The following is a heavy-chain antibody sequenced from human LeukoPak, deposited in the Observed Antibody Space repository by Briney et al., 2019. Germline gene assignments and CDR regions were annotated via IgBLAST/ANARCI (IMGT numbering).Heavy chain of an antibody. CDR3: AKDHSQNFDY. D-gene: IGHD5-18*01. CDR1: GFTFSNYG. CDR2: LRRDGSDK. J-gene: IGHJ4*02. Sequence: PGGSLGLSCVPSGFTFSNYGMHWVRQAPGKGLEWVAFLRRDGSDKYYADSVKGRFTISRDNSKNTVYLQMNSLRPEDTAVYYCAKDHSQNFDYWGQVTLVTVSS. V-gene: IGHV3-30*02.